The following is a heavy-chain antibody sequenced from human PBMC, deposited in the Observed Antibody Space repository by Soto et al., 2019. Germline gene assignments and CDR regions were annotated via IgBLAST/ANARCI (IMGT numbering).Heavy chain of an antibody. Sequence: GGSLRLSCAASGFTFSSYAMSWVRQAPGKGLEWVSAISGSGGSTYYADSVKGRFTISRDNSKNTLYLQMNSLRAEDTAVYYCAKDQRYSSGWYGSFFIDYWGQGTLVTVSS. CDR3: AKDQRYSSGWYGSFFIDY. CDR1: GFTFSSYA. J-gene: IGHJ4*02. D-gene: IGHD6-19*01. V-gene: IGHV3-23*01. CDR2: ISGSGGST.